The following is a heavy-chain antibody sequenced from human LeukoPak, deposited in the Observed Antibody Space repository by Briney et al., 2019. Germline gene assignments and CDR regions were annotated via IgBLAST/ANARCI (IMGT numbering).Heavy chain of an antibody. J-gene: IGHJ4*02. D-gene: IGHD1-26*01. CDR1: GYTLTELS. CDR2: FDPEDGET. Sequence: ASVKVSCKVSGYTLTELSMHWVRQAPGKGLEWMGGFDPEDGETIYAQKFQGRVTMTEDTSTDTAYMELSSLRSEDTAVYYCATGMVVGATTGSDYWGQGTLVTVSS. V-gene: IGHV1-24*01. CDR3: ATGMVVGATTGSDY.